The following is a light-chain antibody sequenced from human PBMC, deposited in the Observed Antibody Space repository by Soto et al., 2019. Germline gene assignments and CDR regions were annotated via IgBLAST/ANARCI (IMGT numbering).Light chain of an antibody. CDR1: QSISSY. Sequence: DIQMTQSPSSLSASVGDRVTITCRASQSISSYLNWYQQKPGKAPKLLIYAASSFQSGVPSRFSCSGSGTDFTLTISSLQPEDFATYYWQQSYSTPLTFGGGTKVEIK. CDR3: QQSYSTPLT. J-gene: IGKJ4*01. V-gene: IGKV1-39*01. CDR2: AAS.